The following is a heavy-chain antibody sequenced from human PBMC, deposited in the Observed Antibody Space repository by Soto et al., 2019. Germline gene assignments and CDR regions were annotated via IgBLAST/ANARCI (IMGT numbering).Heavy chain of an antibody. CDR3: ATDSGAYDSFPDY. D-gene: IGHD5-12*01. CDR2: IYSGGNT. J-gene: IGHJ4*02. CDR1: GFTFSSNY. Sequence: EVQLVESGGGLIQPGGSLRLSCAASGFTFSSNYMNWVRQAPGKGLEWVSVIYSGGNTDYADSVKGRFTISRDNSKNTLYLQMNSLRAEDTALYYCATDSGAYDSFPDYWGQGTLVTVSS. V-gene: IGHV3-53*01.